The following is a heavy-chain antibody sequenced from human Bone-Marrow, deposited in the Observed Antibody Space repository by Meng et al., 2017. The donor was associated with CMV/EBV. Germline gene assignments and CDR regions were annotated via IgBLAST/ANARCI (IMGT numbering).Heavy chain of an antibody. Sequence: GGSTSSDGYCWSWSRDHPGRGLGWIRYIYCGEHTYYTPTLKGRVTMSVDTSKSKFSLKLSSVTAADTAVYYCARETGGYLSGWFDPWGQGTLVTVSS. CDR2: IYCGEHT. CDR3: ARETGGYLSGWFDP. J-gene: IGHJ5*02. CDR1: GGSTSSDGYC. V-gene: IGHV4-31*02. D-gene: IGHD3-22*01.